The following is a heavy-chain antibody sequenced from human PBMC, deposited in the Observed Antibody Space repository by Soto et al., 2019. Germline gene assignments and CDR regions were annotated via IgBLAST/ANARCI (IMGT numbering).Heavy chain of an antibody. J-gene: IGHJ6*02. CDR2: ISYDGSNK. CDR1: GFTFSSYG. V-gene: IGHV3-30*18. Sequence: PEGSLRLSCAASGFTFSSYGMHWVRQAPGKGLEWVAVISYDGSNKYYADSVKGRFTISRDNSKNTLYLQMNSLRAEDTAVYYCAKVGAAAGTHYYYGMDVWGQGTTVTVSS. CDR3: AKVGAAAGTHYYYGMDV. D-gene: IGHD6-13*01.